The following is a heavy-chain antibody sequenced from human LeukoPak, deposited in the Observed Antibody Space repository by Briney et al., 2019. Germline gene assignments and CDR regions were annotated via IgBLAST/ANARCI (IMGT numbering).Heavy chain of an antibody. V-gene: IGHV3-21*06. Sequence: GGSLRLSCAASGFGFNSFSMNWVRQAPGRGLEWVSYITSSGTYIYYADSVRGRFTISRDNARNSLYLQMDSLTAEDTAIYYCARVFDVDYFSATGYSDYWGQGVLVTVSS. CDR1: GFGFNSFS. D-gene: IGHD2/OR15-2a*01. CDR2: ITSSGTYI. CDR3: ARVFDVDYFSATGYSDY. J-gene: IGHJ4*02.